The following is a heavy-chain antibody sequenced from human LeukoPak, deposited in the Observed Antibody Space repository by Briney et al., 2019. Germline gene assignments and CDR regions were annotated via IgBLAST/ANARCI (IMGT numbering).Heavy chain of an antibody. CDR2: IIPIFGTA. J-gene: IGHJ5*02. D-gene: IGHD5-12*01. Sequence: ASVKVSCKASGGTFSSYANSWVRQAPGQGLEWMGGIIPIFGTANYAQKFQGRVTITADESTSTAYMELSSLRSEDTAVYYCARDRGYSGYDPLNWFDPWGQGTLVTVSS. CDR3: ARDRGYSGYDPLNWFDP. CDR1: GGTFSSYA. V-gene: IGHV1-69*13.